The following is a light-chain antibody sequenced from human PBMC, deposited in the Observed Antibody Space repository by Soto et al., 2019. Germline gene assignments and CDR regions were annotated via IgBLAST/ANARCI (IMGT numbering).Light chain of an antibody. CDR2: GVN. J-gene: IGLJ1*01. Sequence: QPVLTQPPSASGSPGQSVTISCTGTSSDVGGYKYVSWYQQHPGKAPKLMIFGVNKRPSGVPDRFSGSKSGNTASLTVSGLQAEDEADYYCSSYAGINNLGVFGTGTKLTVL. CDR3: SSYAGINNLGV. CDR1: SSDVGGYKY. V-gene: IGLV2-8*01.